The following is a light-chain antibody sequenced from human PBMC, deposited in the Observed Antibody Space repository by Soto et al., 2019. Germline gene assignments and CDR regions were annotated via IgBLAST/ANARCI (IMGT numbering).Light chain of an antibody. CDR2: EVS. CDR1: GSDVGGYNY. Sequence: QSVLTQPPSASGSPGQSVTISCTGTGSDVGGYNYVSWYQHHPGKAPKLMLYEVSTRPSGVPDRFSGSKSGNTASLTVSGLQAEDEADYYCSSYAGSNIYLVFGGGTKLTVL. V-gene: IGLV2-8*01. J-gene: IGLJ2*01. CDR3: SSYAGSNIYLV.